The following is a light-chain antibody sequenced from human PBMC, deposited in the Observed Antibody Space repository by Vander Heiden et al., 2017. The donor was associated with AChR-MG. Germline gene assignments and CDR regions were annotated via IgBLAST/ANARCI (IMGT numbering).Light chain of an antibody. V-gene: IGLV1-44*01. CDR3: AAWDNSLNGLYV. CDR2: TNN. CDR1: SSNIGRNS. Sequence: QSVVTQPPSASGTPGQWVTIPCSGGSSNIGRNSVHWYQQLPGTAPKLLISTNNERPSGVPDRFSGFKSGTSASLAISGLQPEDEAHYYCAAWDNSLNGLYVFGTGTKVTVL. J-gene: IGLJ1*01.